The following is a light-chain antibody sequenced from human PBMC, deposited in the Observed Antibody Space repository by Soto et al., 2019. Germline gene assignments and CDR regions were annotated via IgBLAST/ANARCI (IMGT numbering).Light chain of an antibody. V-gene: IGKV3-20*01. CDR2: GAS. CDR1: QSVSSSY. Sequence: IVLTQSPGTLSLSPGDRATLSCRASQSVSSSYLAWYQQKPGQAPRLLIYGASSRATGIPDRFGGSGSGTDFTRTISRLEPEDFAVYYCQQYGSSPPLTFGGGTKVEIK. J-gene: IGKJ4*01. CDR3: QQYGSSPPLT.